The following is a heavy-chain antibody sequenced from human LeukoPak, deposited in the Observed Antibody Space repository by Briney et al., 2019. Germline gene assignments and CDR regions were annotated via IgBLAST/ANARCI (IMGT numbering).Heavy chain of an antibody. CDR2: ISSSGSPI. CDR1: GFTFSDYY. V-gene: IGHV3-11*01. CDR3: ARGGGRYSSSWILIRPYYLDY. D-gene: IGHD6-13*01. J-gene: IGHJ4*02. Sequence: GGSLRLSCAASGFTFSDYYMSWIRQAPGKGLEWVSYISSSGSPIYYADSVKGRFTISRDNAKISLYLQMNSLRAEDTAVYYCARGGGRYSSSWILIRPYYLDYLGQGTLVTVS.